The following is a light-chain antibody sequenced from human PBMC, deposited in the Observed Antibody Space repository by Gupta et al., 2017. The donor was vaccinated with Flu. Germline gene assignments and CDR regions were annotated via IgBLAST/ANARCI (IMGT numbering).Light chain of an antibody. CDR2: EDN. J-gene: IGLJ3*02. CDR3: QSYDSSNPNWV. V-gene: IGLV6-57*01. CDR1: SGSIASNY. Sequence: NFMLTQPHSVSESPGKTVTISFTRSSGSIASNYVQWYQQRPGSSPTTVIYEDNQRPSGVPDRFSGSIDSSSNSASLTISGLKTEDEADYYCQSYDSSNPNWVFGGGTKLTVL.